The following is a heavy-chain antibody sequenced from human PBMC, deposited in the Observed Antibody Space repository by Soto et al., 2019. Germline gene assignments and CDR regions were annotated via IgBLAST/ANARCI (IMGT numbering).Heavy chain of an antibody. CDR3: PRGGVSTRTFDY. D-gene: IGHD3-3*01. CDR1: GYNFAGYW. Sequence: GESLKISCKGSGYNFAGYWIAWVRQMPGKGLEWMGIIYPSDSDTRYRPSFQGQVTISADKSISSAYLQWSSLRASDTAMYYCPRGGVSTRTFDYWGQGTTVTVSS. J-gene: IGHJ4*02. V-gene: IGHV5-51*01. CDR2: IYPSDSDT.